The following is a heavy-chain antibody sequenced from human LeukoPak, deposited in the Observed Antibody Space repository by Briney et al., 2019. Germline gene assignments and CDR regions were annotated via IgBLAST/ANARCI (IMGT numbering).Heavy chain of an antibody. V-gene: IGHV3-73*01. J-gene: IGHJ4*02. Sequence: GGSLRLSCAASGFTFSSYEMNWVRQASGKGLEWVGRIRSKANSYATAYAASVKGRFTISRDDSKNTAYLQMNSLKTEDTAVYYCCSGSPIDYWGQGTLVTVSS. CDR3: CSGSPIDY. D-gene: IGHD1-26*01. CDR1: GFTFSSYE. CDR2: IRSKANSYAT.